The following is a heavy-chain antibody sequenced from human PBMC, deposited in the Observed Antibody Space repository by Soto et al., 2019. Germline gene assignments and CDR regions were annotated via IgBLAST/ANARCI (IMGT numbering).Heavy chain of an antibody. CDR2: IYYTGNT. V-gene: IGHV4-39*01. D-gene: IGHD3-10*01. CDR3: SRLPDGSPGDL. J-gene: IGHJ5*02. CDR1: GGSVSSTPYH. Sequence: SETLSLTCSVSGGSVSSTPYHWGGVRQPPGMGLEWIGSIYYTGNTYYSPPLKGRVVISLDTSKNQFSLRLTSVTAADTAVYYCSRLPDGSPGDLWGQGTLVTVSS.